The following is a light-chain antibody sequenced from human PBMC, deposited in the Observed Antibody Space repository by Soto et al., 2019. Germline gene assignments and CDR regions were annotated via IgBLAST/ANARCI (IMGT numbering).Light chain of an antibody. Sequence: EIVLTQYPGTLSLSPGERATLSCRASQSVSTDFLAWYQQKPGQAPRLLIYGASNRATGIPDRFSVSGSGTDFTLTISSLEPEDFAVYYCQQYGCSPRTFGQGTKVEIK. J-gene: IGKJ1*01. CDR2: GAS. CDR3: QQYGCSPRT. CDR1: QSVSTDF. V-gene: IGKV3-20*01.